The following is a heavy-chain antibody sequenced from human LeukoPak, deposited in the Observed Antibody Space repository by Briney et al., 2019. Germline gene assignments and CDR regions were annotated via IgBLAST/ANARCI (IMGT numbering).Heavy chain of an antibody. D-gene: IGHD6-19*01. Sequence: GGSLRLSCAVSEFSVSSNYMNWVRQAPGKGLEWVSVIYSGGATYYADSVRGRFTISSDNSKNMVSLQMTSMGAEDTAVYYCARGRFSGPDDYWGQGTLVTVSS. V-gene: IGHV3-53*01. CDR2: IYSGGAT. CDR3: ARGRFSGPDDY. J-gene: IGHJ4*02. CDR1: EFSVSSNY.